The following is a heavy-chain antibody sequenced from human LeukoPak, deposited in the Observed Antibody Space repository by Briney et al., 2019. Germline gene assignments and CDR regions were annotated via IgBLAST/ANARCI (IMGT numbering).Heavy chain of an antibody. CDR3: VRGPHIAAISY. J-gene: IGHJ4*02. CDR2: IKQDGSEK. V-gene: IGHV3-7*03. D-gene: IGHD6-25*01. Sequence: PGGSLRLSCVASGFSFNNYRMTWVRQAPGKGLEWVANIKQDGSEKQYVDSVKGRFAISRDNAKKSLYLQINTLRAEDTAVYYCVRGPHIAAISYWGQGTLVTVSS. CDR1: GFSFNNYR.